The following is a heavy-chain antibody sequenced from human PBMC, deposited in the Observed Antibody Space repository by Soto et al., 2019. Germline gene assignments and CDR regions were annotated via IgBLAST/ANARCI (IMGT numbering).Heavy chain of an antibody. CDR3: AKFYGYCGGDCYDSNSRHFDY. Sequence: PGGSLRLSCAASGFTFSSYGMHWVRQAPGKGLEWVAVISYDGSNKYYADSVKGRFTISRDNSKNTLYLQMNSLRAEDTAVYYCAKFYGYCGGDCYDSNSRHFDYWGQGTLVTVSS. CDR1: GFTFSSYG. D-gene: IGHD2-21*02. J-gene: IGHJ4*02. CDR2: ISYDGSNK. V-gene: IGHV3-30*18.